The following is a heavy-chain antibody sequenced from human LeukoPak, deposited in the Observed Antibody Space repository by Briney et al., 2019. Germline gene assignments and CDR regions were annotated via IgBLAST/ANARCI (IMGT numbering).Heavy chain of an antibody. CDR3: ASLSRGDYNFDY. Sequence: GRSLRLSCAASGFTFSSYAMHWVRQAPGKGLEWVAVISYDGSNKYYADSVKGRFTISRDNSKNTLYLQMNSLRAEDTAVYYCASLSRGDYNFDYWGQGTLVTVSS. D-gene: IGHD2-21*02. CDR1: GFTFSSYA. CDR2: ISYDGSNK. J-gene: IGHJ4*02. V-gene: IGHV3-30-3*01.